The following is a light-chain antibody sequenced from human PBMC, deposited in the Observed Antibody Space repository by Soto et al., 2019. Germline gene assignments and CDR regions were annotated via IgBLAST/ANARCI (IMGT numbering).Light chain of an antibody. CDR1: QSVSSN. CDR2: GAS. J-gene: IGKJ4*01. Sequence: IVITQSPATLSVSPGERATISCRASQSVSSNLAWYQQKPGQPPRLLIYGASTRDTGISARFSGSGSGTEFTFTFSSLQSEDFAVYYCQQYNNWPLTFGGGTKVDIK. V-gene: IGKV3-15*01. CDR3: QQYNNWPLT.